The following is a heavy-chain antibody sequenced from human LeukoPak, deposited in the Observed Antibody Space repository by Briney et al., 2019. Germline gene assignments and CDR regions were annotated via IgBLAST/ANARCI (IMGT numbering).Heavy chain of an antibody. V-gene: IGHV4-30-4*01. CDR1: GGSISSGDYY. D-gene: IGHD4-17*01. J-gene: IGHJ3*02. Sequence: SQTLSLTCTVSGGSISSGDYYWSWIRQPPGKGLEWIGYIHYSGSTCYNPSLKSRASISVDTSKNQFSLKLSSVTAADTAVYYCANYGDYGTYAFDIWGQGTMVTVSS. CDR2: IHYSGST. CDR3: ANYGDYGTYAFDI.